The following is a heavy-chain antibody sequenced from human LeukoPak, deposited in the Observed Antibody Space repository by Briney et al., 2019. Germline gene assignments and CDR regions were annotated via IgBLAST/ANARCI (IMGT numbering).Heavy chain of an antibody. CDR2: IYHSGNT. V-gene: IGHV4-38-2*02. Sequence: SETLSLTCTVSGYSISSGYYWGWIRPPPGKGLERIGSIYHSGNTYYNPSLKSRVTISVDTSKNQFSLKLSSVTAADTAVYYCARDSVYDFWSGYFGGWGQGTLVTVSS. CDR1: GYSISSGYY. D-gene: IGHD3-3*01. J-gene: IGHJ4*02. CDR3: ARDSVYDFWSGYFGG.